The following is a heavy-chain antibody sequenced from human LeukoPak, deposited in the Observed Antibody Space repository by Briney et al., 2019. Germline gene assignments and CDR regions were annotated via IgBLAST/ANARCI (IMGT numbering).Heavy chain of an antibody. CDR1: GYTFTGYY. Sequence: ASVKVSCKPSGYTFTGYYIQWVRQAPRQGLEWMGWINPSSGGTNYAQKFQGRVTMTRDTSISTAYMELSRLRSDDTAAYYCARGVVAATFYYYMDVWGKGTTVTVSS. V-gene: IGHV1-2*02. CDR3: ARGVVAATFYYYMDV. CDR2: INPSSGGT. J-gene: IGHJ6*03. D-gene: IGHD2-15*01.